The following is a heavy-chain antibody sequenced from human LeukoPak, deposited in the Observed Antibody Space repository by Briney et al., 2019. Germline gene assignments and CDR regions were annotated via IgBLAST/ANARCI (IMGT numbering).Heavy chain of an antibody. CDR3: ARMKIVVEVAWFDP. J-gene: IGHJ5*02. CDR2: IYYSGST. CDR1: GGSISSYY. V-gene: IGHV4-59*01. D-gene: IGHD2-15*01. Sequence: RPSETLSLTCTVSGGSISSYYWSWIRQPPGKGLEWIGYIYYSGSTNYNPSLKSRVTISVDTSKNQFSLKLSSVTAADTAVYYCARMKIVVEVAWFDPWGQGTLVTVSS.